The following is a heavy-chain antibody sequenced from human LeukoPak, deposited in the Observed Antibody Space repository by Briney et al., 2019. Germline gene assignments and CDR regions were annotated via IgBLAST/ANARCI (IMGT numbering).Heavy chain of an antibody. Sequence: GGSLRLSCAASGFTFSSYAMSWVRQAPGKGLEWVSAITGSGGNTYYADSVKGRFTISRDNSRNTLYLQMNSLRGDDTALYYCARDMGRDGYNWAFGHWGQGTLVSASS. V-gene: IGHV3-23*01. CDR1: GFTFSSYA. D-gene: IGHD5-24*01. J-gene: IGHJ4*02. CDR2: ITGSGGNT. CDR3: ARDMGRDGYNWAFGH.